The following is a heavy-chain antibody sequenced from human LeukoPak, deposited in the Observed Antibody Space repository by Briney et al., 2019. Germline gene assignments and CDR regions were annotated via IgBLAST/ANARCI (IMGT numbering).Heavy chain of an antibody. CDR3: ARDVTPRSGWCYFDY. CDR1: GGSFNDYY. V-gene: IGHV4-59*13. CDR2: TYYNGIT. J-gene: IGHJ4*02. Sequence: SETLSLTCTVSGGSFNDYYWSWIRQPPGKGLEWIGYTYYNGITKYNPSLKSRVTISVDTSKNQFSLKLSSVTAADTAVYYCARDVTPRSGWCYFDYWGRGTLVTVSS. D-gene: IGHD6-13*01.